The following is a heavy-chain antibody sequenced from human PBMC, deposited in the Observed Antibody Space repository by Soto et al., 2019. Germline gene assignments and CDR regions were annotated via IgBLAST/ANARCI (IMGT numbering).Heavy chain of an antibody. CDR2: INHSGST. V-gene: IGHV4-34*01. Sequence: SETLSLTCAVYGGSFSCYYWSWIRQPPGKGLEWIGEINHSGSTNYNPSLKSRVTISVDTSKNQFSLKLSSVTAADTAVYYCARSLYCSGGSCYRGADAFDIWGQGTTVTVSS. D-gene: IGHD2-15*01. CDR3: ARSLYCSGGSCYRGADAFDI. J-gene: IGHJ3*02. CDR1: GGSFSCYY.